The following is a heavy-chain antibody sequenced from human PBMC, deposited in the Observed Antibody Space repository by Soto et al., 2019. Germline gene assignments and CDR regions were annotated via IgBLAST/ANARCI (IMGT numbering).Heavy chain of an antibody. D-gene: IGHD6-6*01. V-gene: IGHV1-69*01. CDR1: GGTFTNYV. CDR2: LIPIFGAA. J-gene: IGHJ5*02. CDR3: ARGRSSPNFDP. Sequence: QVQLVQSGAEVRKPGSSVKVSCKISGGTFTNYVISWRRQAPGQGLEWMGGLIPIFGAANLAQKFQGRVTITADESTSTVNMELSSLTSEDTAVYYCARGRSSPNFDPWGQGTLVTVSS.